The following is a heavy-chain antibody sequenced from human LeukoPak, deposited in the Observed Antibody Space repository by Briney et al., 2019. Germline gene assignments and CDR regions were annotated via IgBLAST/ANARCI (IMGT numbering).Heavy chain of an antibody. D-gene: IGHD3-10*01. CDR3: AKRGPGSPESGKYYFDY. Sequence: GGSLRLSCAASGFTFSSYSMNWVRQAPGRGLEWVSAISGSAARTFYADSVKGRFTISRDNSKNTLSLQMNSLRAEDTAVYYCAKRGPGSPESGKYYFDYWGQGTLVTVSS. J-gene: IGHJ4*02. CDR2: ISGSAART. V-gene: IGHV3-23*01. CDR1: GFTFSSYS.